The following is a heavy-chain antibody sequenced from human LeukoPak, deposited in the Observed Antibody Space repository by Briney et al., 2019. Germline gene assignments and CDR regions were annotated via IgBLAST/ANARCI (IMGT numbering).Heavy chain of an antibody. Sequence: PGGSLRLSCAASGFTFSNFGISWVRQAPGKGLEWVSAISDSGDSTYYADSVKGRFTVSRDNSKNTLYLQMNSLRAEDTAVYYCVKTAASLLWFGAHWFDPWGQGTLVTVSS. CDR1: GFTFSNFG. V-gene: IGHV3-23*01. D-gene: IGHD3-10*01. CDR2: ISDSGDST. CDR3: VKTAASLLWFGAHWFDP. J-gene: IGHJ5*02.